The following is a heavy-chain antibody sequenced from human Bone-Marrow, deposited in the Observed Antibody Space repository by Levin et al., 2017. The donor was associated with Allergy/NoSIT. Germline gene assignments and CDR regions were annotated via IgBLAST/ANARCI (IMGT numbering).Heavy chain of an antibody. CDR1: GFTFSSYD. CDR3: AKNSGGSWYSPLSA. CDR2: ISDSGGGT. V-gene: IGHV3-23*01. Sequence: GESLKISCAASGFTFSSYDMSWVRQAPGKGLEWVSVISDSGGGTYYADSVKGRLTISRDNSKNTLYLQMNSLRAEDTAVYYCAKNSGGSWYSPLSAWGQGTRVTVSS. J-gene: IGHJ5*02. D-gene: IGHD2-15*01.